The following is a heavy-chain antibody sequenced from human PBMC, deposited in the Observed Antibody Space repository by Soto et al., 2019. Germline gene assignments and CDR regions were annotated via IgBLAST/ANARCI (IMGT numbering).Heavy chain of an antibody. CDR2: ISGNGGTT. J-gene: IGHJ4*02. V-gene: IGHV3-64*01. CDR3: AKDSGYSGYDPVDY. CDR1: GFTFSSYA. D-gene: IGHD5-12*01. Sequence: PGGSLRLSCEASGFTFSSYAMHWVRQAPGEGLEYVSAISGNGGTTYYANSVRGRFIISRDNSKNTLYLQMNNLRAEDTAVYYCAKDSGYSGYDPVDYWGQGTLVTVSS.